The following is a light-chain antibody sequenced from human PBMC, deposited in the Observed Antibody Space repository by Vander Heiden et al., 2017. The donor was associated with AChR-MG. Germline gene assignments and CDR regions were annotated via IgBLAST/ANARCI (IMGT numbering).Light chain of an antibody. CDR2: GTS. Sequence: QSVLTQPPPVSGAPGQRVTISRTGISSNIGAGYDVHWYQQLPGTAPKRLIYGTSNRPSGVPDRFSASKSGTSASLAITGLQAEDEADYYCQSYDSSLSVGIFGGGTKLTVL. CDR3: QSYDSSLSVGI. V-gene: IGLV1-40*01. J-gene: IGLJ2*01. CDR1: SSNIGAGYD.